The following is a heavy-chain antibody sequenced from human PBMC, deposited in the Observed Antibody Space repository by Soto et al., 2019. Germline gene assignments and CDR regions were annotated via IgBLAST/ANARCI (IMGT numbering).Heavy chain of an antibody. V-gene: IGHV3-23*01. CDR1: GFTFSSYA. J-gene: IGHJ6*02. CDR3: AKAWVPAAMVGYGMDV. D-gene: IGHD2-2*01. Sequence: GGSLRLSCAASGFTFSSYAMSWVRQAPGKGLEWVSAISGSGGSTYYADSVKGRFTISRDNSKNTLYLQMNSLRAEDTAVYYCAKAWVPAAMVGYGMDVWGQGTTVTVSS. CDR2: ISGSGGST.